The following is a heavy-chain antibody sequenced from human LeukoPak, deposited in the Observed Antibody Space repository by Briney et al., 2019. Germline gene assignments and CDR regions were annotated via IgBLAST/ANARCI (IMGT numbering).Heavy chain of an antibody. Sequence: ASVKVSCKASGGTFSSYAISWVRQAPGQGLEWMGGIIPIFGTANYAQKFQGRVTITADKSTSTAYMELSSLRSDDTAVYYCARGAWIYDSSGYYPPFDYWGQGTLVTVSS. CDR2: IIPIFGTA. CDR3: ARGAWIYDSSGYYPPFDY. CDR1: GGTFSSYA. V-gene: IGHV1-69*06. D-gene: IGHD3-22*01. J-gene: IGHJ4*02.